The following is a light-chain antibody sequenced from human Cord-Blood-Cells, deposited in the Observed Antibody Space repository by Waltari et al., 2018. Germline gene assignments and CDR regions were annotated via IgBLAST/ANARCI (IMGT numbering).Light chain of an antibody. V-gene: IGKV3-11*01. CDR3: QQRSNWPT. Sequence: EIVFTQSPAPLSLSPGERPTLSCRASQSVSSYLAWYQQKPGQAPRLLIYDASNRATGIPARFSGSGSGTDFTLTISSLEPEDFAVYYCQQRSNWPTFGQGTKLEIK. CDR2: DAS. CDR1: QSVSSY. J-gene: IGKJ2*01.